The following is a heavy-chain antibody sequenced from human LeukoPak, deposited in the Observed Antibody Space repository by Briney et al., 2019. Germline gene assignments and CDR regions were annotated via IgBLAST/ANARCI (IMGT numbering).Heavy chain of an antibody. V-gene: IGHV4-59*01. CDR1: GGSISSDH. J-gene: IGHJ3*02. CDR2: IYYSGST. CDR3: ARKNDFDT. Sequence: PSETPSLTCTVSGGSISSDHWNWIRQPPGKGLEWIGCIYYSGSTYYNPSLKSRVTISVDMSKSQFSLRLTSVTAADTAVYYCARKNDFDTWGQGTLVTVSS. D-gene: IGHD2/OR15-2a*01.